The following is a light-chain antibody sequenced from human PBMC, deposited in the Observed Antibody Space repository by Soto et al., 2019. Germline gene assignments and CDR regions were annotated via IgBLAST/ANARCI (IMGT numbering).Light chain of an antibody. CDR3: SSYTTTTLVV. J-gene: IGLJ3*02. CDR1: SRDVGGYDY. V-gene: IGLV2-14*03. CDR2: AVT. Sequence: QSALTQPASVSGSPGQSITISCTGTSRDVGGYDYVSWYQQHPGKAPKVMIYAVTNRPSGVSNLFSGSKSGNTASLTISGLQAEDEADYDCSSYTTTTLVVFGGGTKLTVL.